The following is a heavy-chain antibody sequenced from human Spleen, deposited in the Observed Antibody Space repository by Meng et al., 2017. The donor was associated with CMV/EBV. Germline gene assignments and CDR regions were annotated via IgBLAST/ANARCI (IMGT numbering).Heavy chain of an antibody. D-gene: IGHD3-22*01. CDR1: GFTFSGYW. V-gene: IGHV3-74*01. CDR3: DYYGSSGYYRDY. J-gene: IGHJ4*02. Sequence: SCATSGFTFSGYWMHWVRQAQGKGLVWVSRINPDGTIIRYADSVKGRFTISRDNAKNTLYLQMNSLRAEDTAVYYCDYYGSSGYYRDYWGLGTLVTVSS. CDR2: INPDGTII.